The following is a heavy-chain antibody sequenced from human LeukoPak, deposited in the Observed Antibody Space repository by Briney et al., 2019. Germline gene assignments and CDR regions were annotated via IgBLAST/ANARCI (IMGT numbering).Heavy chain of an antibody. V-gene: IGHV3-53*01. D-gene: IGHD5-12*01. Sequence: QPGGSLRLSCAVSGLTVSRNYMSWVRQAPGKGLEWVSVIYSGGSTDYADSVKGRFTISRDNSKNTVYLQMNSLRPEDTAMYYCAREGGYVFDYWGQGTLVTVSS. J-gene: IGHJ4*02. CDR2: IYSGGST. CDR3: AREGGYVFDY. CDR1: GLTVSRNY.